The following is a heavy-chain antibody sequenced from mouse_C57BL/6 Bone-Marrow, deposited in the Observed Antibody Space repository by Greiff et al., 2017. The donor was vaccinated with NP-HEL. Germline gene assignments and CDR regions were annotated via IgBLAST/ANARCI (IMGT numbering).Heavy chain of an antibody. CDR3: AREYYYGSSYLAWFAY. V-gene: IGHV1-19*01. D-gene: IGHD1-1*01. J-gene: IGHJ3*01. CDR1: GYTFTDYY. Sequence: EVQRVESGPVLVKPGASVKMSCKASGYTFTDYYMNWVKQSHGKSLEWIGVINPYNGGTSYNQKFKGKATLTVDKSSSTAYMELNSLTSEDSAVYYCAREYYYGSSYLAWFAYWGQGTLVTVSA. CDR2: INPYNGGT.